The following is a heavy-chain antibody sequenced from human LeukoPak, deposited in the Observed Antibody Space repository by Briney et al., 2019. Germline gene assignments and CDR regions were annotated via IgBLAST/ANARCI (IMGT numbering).Heavy chain of an antibody. CDR3: ARDGVATITVDY. V-gene: IGHV3-21*01. CDR1: GFTFSSYN. CDR2: ISSSSTYI. D-gene: IGHD5-24*01. Sequence: GGSLRLSCAASGFTFSSYNMNWVRQAPGKGLEWVSSISSSSTYIYYADSVKGRFTISRDNAKNSLYLQMNSLRAEDTAVYYCARDGVATITVDYWGQGTLVTVSS. J-gene: IGHJ4*02.